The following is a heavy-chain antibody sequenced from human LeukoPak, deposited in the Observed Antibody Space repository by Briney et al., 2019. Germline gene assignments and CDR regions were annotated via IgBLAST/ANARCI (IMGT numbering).Heavy chain of an antibody. CDR1: GGSTSSGSYY. CDR3: ARVREASSSWYWFDP. V-gene: IGHV4-61*02. CDR2: IYTSGST. J-gene: IGHJ5*02. D-gene: IGHD6-13*01. Sequence: SETLSLTCTVSGGSTSSGSYYWSWIRQPAGKGLEWIGRIYTSGSTNYNPSLKSRVTISVDTSKNQFSLKLSSVTAADTAVYYCARVREASSSWYWFDPWGQGTLVTVSS.